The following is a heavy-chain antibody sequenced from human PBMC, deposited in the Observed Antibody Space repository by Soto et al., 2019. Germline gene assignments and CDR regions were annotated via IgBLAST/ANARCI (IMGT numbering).Heavy chain of an antibody. CDR3: TRWNGYGDL. CDR1: GFSFSTYG. CDR2: VSGGSGVT. D-gene: IGHD1-1*01. V-gene: IGHV3-23*01. J-gene: IGHJ5*02. Sequence: EMQLLESGGGLVQPGGSLRLSCVVSGFSFSTYGVTWVRQAPGKGLEWVCGVSGGSGVTHYTDSVKGRFTISGDDSKNTVYLQMHSLRGEDTAFYYCTRWNGYGDLWGQGTLVTVSS.